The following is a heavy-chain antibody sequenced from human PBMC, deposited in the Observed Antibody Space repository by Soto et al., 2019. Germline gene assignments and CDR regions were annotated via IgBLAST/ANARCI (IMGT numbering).Heavy chain of an antibody. D-gene: IGHD3-3*01. V-gene: IGHV4-4*02. CDR3: AREGRYYDFWSGYSSHYGMDV. J-gene: IGHJ6*02. CDR1: GGSISSSNW. CDR2: IYHSGST. Sequence: SETLSLTCAVSGGSISSSNWWSWVRQPPGKGLEWIGEIYHSGSTNYNPSLKSRVTISVDKSKNQFSLKLSSVTAADTAVYYCAREGRYYDFWSGYSSHYGMDVWGQGTTVTVS.